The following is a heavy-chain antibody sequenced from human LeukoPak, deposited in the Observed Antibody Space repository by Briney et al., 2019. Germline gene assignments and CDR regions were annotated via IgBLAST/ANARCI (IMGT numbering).Heavy chain of an antibody. V-gene: IGHV4-59*01. CDR2: IYYSGST. CDR1: GGSISSYY. Sequence: SETLSLTCTVSGGSISSYYWSWLRQPPGKGLAWIGYIYYSGSTNYNPSLKSRVTISVDTSKNQFSLKLSSVTAADTAVYYCAREGELSRFDPWGQGTLVTVSS. J-gene: IGHJ5*02. D-gene: IGHD3-16*02. CDR3: AREGELSRFDP.